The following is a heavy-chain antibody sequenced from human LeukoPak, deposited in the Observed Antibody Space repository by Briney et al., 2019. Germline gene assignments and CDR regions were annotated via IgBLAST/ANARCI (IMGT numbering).Heavy chain of an antibody. V-gene: IGHV3-33*06. J-gene: IGHJ4*02. Sequence: GGSRRLSGAASRFTFSNHGMHWVRKAPGKGLEWVAVIWYDGSKKYYADSVKGRFTISRDNSKNTLFLEMNSLRAEDTAVYYCAKEYSVRNQFDYWGQGTLVAVSS. D-gene: IGHD1-14*01. CDR3: AKEYSVRNQFDY. CDR1: RFTFSNHG. CDR2: IWYDGSKK.